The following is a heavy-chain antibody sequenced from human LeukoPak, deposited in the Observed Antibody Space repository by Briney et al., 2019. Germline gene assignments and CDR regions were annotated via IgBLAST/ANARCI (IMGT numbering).Heavy chain of an antibody. CDR1: GFTFSSYA. CDR2: ISGTGGST. D-gene: IGHD4-23*01. J-gene: IGHJ4*02. Sequence: GGSLRLSCAAPGFTFSSYAMTWVRQAPGKGLEWVSSISGTGGSTYYADSVKGRFTISRDNSKNTLYLQMNSLRAGDTAVYYCAKDGSTVVRAHFDYWGQGTLVTVSS. CDR3: AKDGSTVVRAHFDY. V-gene: IGHV3-23*01.